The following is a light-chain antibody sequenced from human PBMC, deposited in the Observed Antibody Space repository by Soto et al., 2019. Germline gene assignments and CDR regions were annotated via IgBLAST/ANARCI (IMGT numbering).Light chain of an antibody. CDR3: QKYGSSPLS. J-gene: IGKJ4*01. CDR1: QSVSSSY. Sequence: EIVLTQSPVTLSLSPGEIATLSCSASQSVSSSYLAWYQQKPGQAPRLLIYGASSRATGIPDRFSGSGSGPDFTLTISRLEPEDFAVYYCQKYGSSPLSFGGGTKADI. V-gene: IGKV3-20*01. CDR2: GAS.